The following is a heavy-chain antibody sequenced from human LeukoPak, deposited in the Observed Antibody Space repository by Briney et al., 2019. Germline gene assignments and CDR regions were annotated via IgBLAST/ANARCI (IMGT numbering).Heavy chain of an antibody. CDR3: ARDPGIAVAGTTYYYYMDV. CDR1: GFTFSSYS. D-gene: IGHD6-19*01. V-gene: IGHV3-21*01. CDR2: ISSSSSYI. Sequence: WGSLRLSCAASGFTFSSYSMNWVRQAPGKGLEWVSSISSSSSYIYYADSVKGRFTISRDNAKNSLYLQMNSLRAEDTAVYYCARDPGIAVAGTTYYYYMDVWGKGTTVTISS. J-gene: IGHJ6*03.